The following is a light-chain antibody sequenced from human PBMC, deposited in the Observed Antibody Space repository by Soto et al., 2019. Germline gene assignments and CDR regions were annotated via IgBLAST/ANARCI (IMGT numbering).Light chain of an antibody. CDR2: DVS. CDR3: SSYTSSGTYV. CDR1: SNDVGHDNY. V-gene: IGLV2-14*03. J-gene: IGLJ1*01. Sequence: QPGLARPASGAGVPGPAVTISCTETSNDVGHDNYVSWYQQFPGKVPKLIFYDVSNRPSGVSNRFSGSKSGNTASLTISGLQADDEADYYCSSYTSSGTYVFGTGTKVTVL.